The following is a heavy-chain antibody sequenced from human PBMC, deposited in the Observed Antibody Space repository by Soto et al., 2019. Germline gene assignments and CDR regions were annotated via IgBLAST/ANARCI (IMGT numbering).Heavy chain of an antibody. J-gene: IGHJ5*02. CDR3: ARDSHTDMVSINWFDT. CDR2: ISAYNGNT. D-gene: IGHD5-18*01. Sequence: ASVKVSCKASGYTFTSYGISWVRQAPGQGLEWMGWISAYNGNTNYAQKLQGRVTMTTDTSTSTAYMELRSLRSDDTAVYYCARDSHTDMVSINWFDTWGQGTLVTVSS. V-gene: IGHV1-18*04. CDR1: GYTFTSYG.